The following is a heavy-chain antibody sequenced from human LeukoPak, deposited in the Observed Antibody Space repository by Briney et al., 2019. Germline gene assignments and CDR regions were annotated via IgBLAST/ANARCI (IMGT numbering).Heavy chain of an antibody. CDR2: ISGSGGNT. CDR3: AKGGLRGGTYNDDF. D-gene: IGHD3-16*01. V-gene: IGHV3-23*01. CDR1: GFSFSIYG. Sequence: GGSLRLSCEASGFSFSIYGMSWVRQAPGKGLEWVSGISGSGGNTYYAEALTGRFTVSRDNSKNTLYLQMNSLRAEDTALYYCAKGGLRGGTYNDDFWGQGTLVTVSS. J-gene: IGHJ4*02.